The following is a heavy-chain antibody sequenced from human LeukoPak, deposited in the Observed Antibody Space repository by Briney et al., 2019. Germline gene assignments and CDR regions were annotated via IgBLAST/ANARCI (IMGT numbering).Heavy chain of an antibody. Sequence: GGSLRLSCTASGFTFSSYGMNWVRQAPGKGLEWVSYISSAGSTIYYADSFKGRFTISRDNAKNSLYLQMNSLRAEDTAVYYCARDRRNAGSFFDYWGQGTLVTVSS. J-gene: IGHJ4*02. V-gene: IGHV3-48*01. CDR1: GFTFSSYG. CDR2: ISSAGSTI. D-gene: IGHD1-26*01. CDR3: ARDRRNAGSFFDY.